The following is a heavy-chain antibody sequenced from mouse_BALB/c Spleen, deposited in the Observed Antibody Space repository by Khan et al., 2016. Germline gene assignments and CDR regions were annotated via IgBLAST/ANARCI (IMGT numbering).Heavy chain of an antibody. V-gene: IGHV3-1*02. CDR2: IHYSGST. CDR1: GYSIISGYS. CDR3: AGVTTGDYFDC. D-gene: IGHD2-2*01. Sequence: EVQLQESGPDLVKPSQSLSLTCTVTGYSIISGYSWHWIRQFPGNKLEWMAYIHYSGSTNYNPSLKSRISLTRDTSKNRFILKLNSVTTEDTATYYCAGVTTGDYFDCWGQGTTLTVSS. J-gene: IGHJ2*01.